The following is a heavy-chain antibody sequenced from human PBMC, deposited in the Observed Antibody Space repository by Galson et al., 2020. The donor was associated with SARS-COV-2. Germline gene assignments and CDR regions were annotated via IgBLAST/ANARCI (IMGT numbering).Heavy chain of an antibody. CDR1: GGSFRNYY. V-gene: IGHV4-34*01. CDR2: INHRGST. Sequence: SETLSLTCAVYGGSFRNYYWTWIRQSPEKGLEWLGEINHRGSTNYNPSLKRRVAMSVDASKNQFSLSLSSVTAADTAVYYCARGAEGGRVIVVVPYYYSYRDGCGSGTTVSGS. CDR3: ARGAEGGRVIVVVPYYYSYRDG. J-gene: IGHJ6*03. D-gene: IGHD2-15*01.